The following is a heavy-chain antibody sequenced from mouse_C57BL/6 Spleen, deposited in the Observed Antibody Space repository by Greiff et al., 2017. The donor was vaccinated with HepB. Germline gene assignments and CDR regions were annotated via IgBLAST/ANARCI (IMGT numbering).Heavy chain of an antibody. V-gene: IGHV1-69*01. CDR1: GYTFTSYW. CDR2: IDPSDSYT. CDR3: ARGVIRKYFDV. D-gene: IGHD2-4*01. J-gene: IGHJ1*03. Sequence: QVQLQQSGAELVMPGASVKLSCKASGYTFTSYWMHWVKQRPGQGLEWIGEIDPSDSYTNYNQKFKGKSTLTVDKSSSTAYMQLSSLTSEDSAVYYCARGVIRKYFDVWGTGTTVTVSS.